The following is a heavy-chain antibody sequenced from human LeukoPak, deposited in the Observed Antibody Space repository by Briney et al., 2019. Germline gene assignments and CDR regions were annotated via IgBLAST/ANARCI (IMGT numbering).Heavy chain of an antibody. Sequence: PGGSLRLSCAASGFTFSDYYMSWIRQAPGKGLEWVSYISSSGSTIYYADSVKGRFTISRDNAKNSLYLQMNSLRAEDTAVYYCAREYITMVRGVIITSPFFDYWGQGTLVTVSS. CDR2: ISSSGSTI. CDR3: AREYITMVRGVIITSPFFDY. J-gene: IGHJ4*02. CDR1: GFTFSDYY. D-gene: IGHD3-10*01. V-gene: IGHV3-11*01.